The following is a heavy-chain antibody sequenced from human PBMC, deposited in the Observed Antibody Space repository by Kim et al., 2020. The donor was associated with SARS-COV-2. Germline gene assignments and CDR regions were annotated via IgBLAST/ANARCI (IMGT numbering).Heavy chain of an antibody. Sequence: GRFTMTRDTSTSTVYMELSSLRSEDTAVYYCARDLNYYDSSGYYTGTFDYWGQGTLVTVSS. CDR3: ARDLNYYDSSGYYTGTFDY. D-gene: IGHD3-22*01. J-gene: IGHJ4*02. V-gene: IGHV1-46*01.